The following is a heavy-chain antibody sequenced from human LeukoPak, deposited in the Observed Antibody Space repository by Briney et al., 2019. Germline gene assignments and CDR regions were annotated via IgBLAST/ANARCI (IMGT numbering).Heavy chain of an antibody. J-gene: IGHJ4*02. CDR3: ASGVVVPAAIEIDY. D-gene: IGHD2-2*01. V-gene: IGHV1-69-2*01. CDR2: VDPEDGET. Sequence: GASVKVSCKASGYTFTDYYMHWVQQAPGKGLEWMGLVDPEDGETIYAEKFQGRVTITADTSTDTAYMELSSLRSEDTAVYYCASGVVVPAAIEIDYWGQGTLVTVSS. CDR1: GYTFTDYY.